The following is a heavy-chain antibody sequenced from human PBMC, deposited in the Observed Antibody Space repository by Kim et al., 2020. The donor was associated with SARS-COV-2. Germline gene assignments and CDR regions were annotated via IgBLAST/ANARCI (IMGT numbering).Heavy chain of an antibody. V-gene: IGHV1-2*02. J-gene: IGHJ5*02. D-gene: IGHD6-25*01. CDR3: ARAPGSDWFDP. Sequence: TNYAQKFEGGVTMTRDTSISTAYRELSRLRSDDTAVYYCARAPGSDWFDPWGQGTLVTVSS. CDR2: T.